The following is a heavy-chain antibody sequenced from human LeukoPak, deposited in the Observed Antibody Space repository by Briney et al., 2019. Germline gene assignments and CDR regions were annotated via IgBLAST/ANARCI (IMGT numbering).Heavy chain of an antibody. CDR3: AELGITMIGGV. D-gene: IGHD3-10*02. CDR1: RFSFSDFY. Sequence: GGSLRLSCAASRFSFSDFYMSWIRQAPGKGLEWVSDISRSGTNIYYADSVKGRFTISRDNAKNSLYLQMNSLRAEDTAVYYCAELGITMIGGVWGKGTTVTISS. V-gene: IGHV3-11*04. J-gene: IGHJ6*04. CDR2: ISRSGTNI.